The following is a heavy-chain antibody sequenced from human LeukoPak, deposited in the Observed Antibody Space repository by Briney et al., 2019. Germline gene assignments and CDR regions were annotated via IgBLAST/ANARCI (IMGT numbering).Heavy chain of an antibody. CDR3: AREIRRGAGDWFDP. J-gene: IGHJ5*02. D-gene: IGHD1-26*01. CDR1: GYTFTGYY. CDR2: INPNSGGT. Sequence: GASVKVSCKASGYTFTGYYMHWVRQAPGQGLEWMGRINPNSGGTNYAQKFQGRVTMTRDTSISTAYMDLSGLRSDDTAMYYCAREIRRGAGDWFDPWGQGTLVTVSS. V-gene: IGHV1-2*06.